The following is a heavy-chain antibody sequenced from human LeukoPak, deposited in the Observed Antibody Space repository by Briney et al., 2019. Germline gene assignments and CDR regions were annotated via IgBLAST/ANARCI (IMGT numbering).Heavy chain of an antibody. CDR3: ATLPPWYYDSSGYPSL. CDR2: FDPEDGET. V-gene: IGHV1-24*01. D-gene: IGHD3-22*01. CDR1: GYTLTELS. J-gene: IGHJ3*01. Sequence: GASVKVSCKVSGYTLTELSMHWVRQAPGKGLEWMGGFDPEDGETIYAQKFQGRVTMTEDTSTDTAYMELSSLRSEDTAVYYCATLPPWYYDSSGYPSLWGQGTMVAVSS.